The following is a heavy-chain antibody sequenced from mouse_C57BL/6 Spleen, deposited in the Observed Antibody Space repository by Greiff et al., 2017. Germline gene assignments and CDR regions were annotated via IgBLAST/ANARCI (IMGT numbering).Heavy chain of an antibody. CDR2: IHPNSGST. Sequence: QVQLQQPGAELVKPGASVKLSCKASGYTFTSYWMHWVKQRPGQGLEWIGMIHPNSGSTNYNEKFKSKATLTVDKSSSTAYMQLSSLTSEDSAVYYCARLGSVYYDYDDGGVPYAMDYWGQGTSVTVSS. CDR1: GYTFTSYW. CDR3: ARLGSVYYDYDDGGVPYAMDY. V-gene: IGHV1-64*01. D-gene: IGHD2-4*01. J-gene: IGHJ4*01.